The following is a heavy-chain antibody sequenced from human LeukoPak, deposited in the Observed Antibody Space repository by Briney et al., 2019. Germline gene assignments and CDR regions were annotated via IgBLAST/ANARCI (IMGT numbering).Heavy chain of an antibody. V-gene: IGHV3-23*01. J-gene: IGHJ3*02. CDR1: GFIFDNYA. D-gene: IGHD1-26*01. CDR2: ISGGGST. Sequence: GGSLRLSCAASGFIFDNYAMTWVRQAPGKGLEWVSAISGGGSTYYADSVKGRFTISRDNPKNALYLQMNSLRAEDTAVYYCAKSRWETYAVRAFDIWGQGTMVTVSS. CDR3: AKSRWETYAVRAFDI.